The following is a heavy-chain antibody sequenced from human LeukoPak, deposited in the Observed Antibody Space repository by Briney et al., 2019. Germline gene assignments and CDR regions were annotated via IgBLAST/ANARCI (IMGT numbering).Heavy chain of an antibody. Sequence: GGSLRLSCAASGFTFSSYSMNWVRPAPGKGLEWVSYISSSSSTIYYADSVKGRFTISRDNAKNSLYLQMNSLRAEDTAVYYCARDSAGIAVAGDFDYWGQGTLVTVSS. CDR1: GFTFSSYS. J-gene: IGHJ4*02. V-gene: IGHV3-48*01. CDR2: ISSSSSTI. CDR3: ARDSAGIAVAGDFDY. D-gene: IGHD6-19*01.